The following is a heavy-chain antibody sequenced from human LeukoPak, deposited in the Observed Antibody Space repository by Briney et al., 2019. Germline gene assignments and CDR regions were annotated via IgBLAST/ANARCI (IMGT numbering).Heavy chain of an antibody. Sequence: GGSLRLSCAASGFTFSKFALSWVRQAPGKGLEWVSTINDRGTGTYYADSVKGRFTISRDNSKNTLSLQMNSLRTEDTAVYYCAKGLKATVGPYMGYHYYMDVWGKGTTVTVSS. CDR1: GFTFSKFA. CDR2: INDRGTGT. V-gene: IGHV3-23*01. D-gene: IGHD1-1*01. J-gene: IGHJ6*03. CDR3: AKGLKATVGPYMGYHYYMDV.